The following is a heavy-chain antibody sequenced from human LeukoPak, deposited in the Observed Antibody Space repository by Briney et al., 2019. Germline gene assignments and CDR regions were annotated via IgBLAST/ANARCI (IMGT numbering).Heavy chain of an antibody. Sequence: SETLSLTCTVSGGSVNSYYWSWIRQPPGKGLEWIGFIYYTGSTNYNPSLKSRVTMSVDTSKNQFSLKLTSVTAADTAIYYCATHRRSGSGGSENAFEIWGQGTMVTVSS. J-gene: IGHJ3*02. CDR1: GGSVNSYY. CDR2: IYYTGST. D-gene: IGHD5-12*01. CDR3: ATHRRSGSGGSENAFEI. V-gene: IGHV4-59*08.